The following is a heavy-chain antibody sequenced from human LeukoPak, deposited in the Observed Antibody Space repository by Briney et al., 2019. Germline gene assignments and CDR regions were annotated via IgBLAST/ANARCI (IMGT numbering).Heavy chain of an antibody. D-gene: IGHD6-19*01. Sequence: GGSLRLSCAASGFTVNSNYLSWVRQAPGKGLEWVSTLYNTGNTYYADSVKGRFSISRDNSKNTLFLQVNSLRAEDTAVYYCAKDSSGWQRVHWGQGTLVTVSS. J-gene: IGHJ4*02. V-gene: IGHV3-53*01. CDR1: GFTVNSNY. CDR2: LYNTGNT. CDR3: AKDSSGWQRVH.